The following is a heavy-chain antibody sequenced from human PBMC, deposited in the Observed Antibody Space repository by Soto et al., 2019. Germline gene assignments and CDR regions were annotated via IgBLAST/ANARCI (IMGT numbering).Heavy chain of an antibody. CDR3: SMVDVYVTPSPQDV. CDR1: GYSFTRYG. CDR2: INTYNGNT. J-gene: IGHJ6*02. D-gene: IGHD3-16*01. V-gene: IGHV1-18*01. Sequence: QVQLVQSRAEVKNPGASVKVSCKASGYSFTRYGIAWARQAPGQGLEWMGWINTYNGNTNYAQNLQGRVTLTTDTSTSTAYMELTSLTSTDTAIYYCSMVDVYVTPSPQDVWGPGTTVIVSS.